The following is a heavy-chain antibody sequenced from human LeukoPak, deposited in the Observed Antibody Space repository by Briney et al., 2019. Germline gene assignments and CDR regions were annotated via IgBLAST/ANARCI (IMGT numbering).Heavy chain of an antibody. J-gene: IGHJ6*02. CDR3: ARDFPSYGMDV. Sequence: GGSLRLSCADSGFLFSNSWMAWVRQAPGRGLEWLANINQDGSAKTCVDSVKGRFTISRDNAKNSLYLQMNSLRAEDTALYYCARDFPSYGMDVWGQGTTVTVSS. CDR2: INQDGSAK. V-gene: IGHV3-7*05. CDR1: GFLFSNSW.